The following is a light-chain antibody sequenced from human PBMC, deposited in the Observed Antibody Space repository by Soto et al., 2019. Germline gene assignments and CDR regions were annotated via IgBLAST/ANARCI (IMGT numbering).Light chain of an antibody. CDR3: QHFRA. V-gene: IGKV3-11*01. CDR2: DAS. Sequence: EVVLTQSPATLSLSPGERATLSCRSSQRVSRYLAWYQQKPGQAPRLLIYDASNRATGTPARFSGSGSGTDFTLTLSRVEPDDFAVYSCQHFRAFGQGTRLEIK. J-gene: IGKJ5*01. CDR1: QRVSRY.